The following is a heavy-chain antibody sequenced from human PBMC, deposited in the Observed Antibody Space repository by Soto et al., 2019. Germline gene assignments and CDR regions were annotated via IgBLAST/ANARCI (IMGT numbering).Heavy chain of an antibody. J-gene: IGHJ3*01. V-gene: IGHV3-23*01. CDR2: ISGSGDST. Sequence: EVQLWESGGGLVQPGGSLRLSCAAAGSTFSSYAMSWVRQAPGKGLEWVSVISGSGDSTYFADSVKGRFTNSRDNSKNTLYVQMNSLRAEDTAVYYCARELGYCSGGSCYMDGAFDFWGQGTMVTVSS. CDR3: ARELGYCSGGSCYMDGAFDF. CDR1: GSTFSSYA. D-gene: IGHD2-15*01.